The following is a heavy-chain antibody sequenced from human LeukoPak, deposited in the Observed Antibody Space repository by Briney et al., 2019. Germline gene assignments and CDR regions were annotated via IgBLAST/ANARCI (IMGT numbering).Heavy chain of an antibody. CDR1: GFTFSSYS. J-gene: IGHJ4*02. CDR3: ARDRYGDYGVDY. Sequence: GGSLRLSCAASGFTFSSYSMNWVRQAPGKGLEWVSSIGSSSTYIYYADSVKGRFTISRDNAKNSLYLQMNSLRAEDTAVYYCARDRYGDYGVDYWGQGTLVTVSS. D-gene: IGHD4-17*01. CDR2: IGSSSTYI. V-gene: IGHV3-21*01.